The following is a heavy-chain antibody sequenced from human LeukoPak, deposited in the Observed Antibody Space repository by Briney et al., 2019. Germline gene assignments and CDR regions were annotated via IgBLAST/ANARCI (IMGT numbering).Heavy chain of an antibody. D-gene: IGHD3-10*01. J-gene: IGHJ4*02. Sequence: GGSLRLSCAASGFTFSSYEMNWVRQAPGKGLEWVSYISSSGSTIYYADSVKGRFTISRDNAKNSLYLQMNSLRAEDTAVYYCARDRGNKFTMVRGVKRFDYWGQGTLVTVSS. CDR1: GFTFSSYE. CDR3: ARDRGNKFTMVRGVKRFDY. CDR2: ISSSGSTI. V-gene: IGHV3-48*03.